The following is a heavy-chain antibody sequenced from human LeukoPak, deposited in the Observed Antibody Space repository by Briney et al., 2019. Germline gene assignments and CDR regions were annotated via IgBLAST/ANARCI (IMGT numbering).Heavy chain of an antibody. Sequence: GGSLRLSCAASGFTFSSYAMSWVRQAPGKGLEWVSSINNSGGTTYYADSVKGRFSISRDNSKNTLYLQMDSLRGEDTAVYYCAKDFRIGYSAHFDYWGQGALVTVSS. J-gene: IGHJ4*02. V-gene: IGHV3-23*01. D-gene: IGHD2-21*01. CDR2: INNSGGTT. CDR3: AKDFRIGYSAHFDY. CDR1: GFTFSSYA.